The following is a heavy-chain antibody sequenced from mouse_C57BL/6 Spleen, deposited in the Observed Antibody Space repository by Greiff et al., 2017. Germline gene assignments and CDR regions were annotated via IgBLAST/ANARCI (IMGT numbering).Heavy chain of an antibody. V-gene: IGHV1-53*01. CDR2: INPSNGGT. Sequence: QVQLQQPGTELVKPGASVKLSCKASGYTFTSYWMHWVKQRPGQGLEWIGIINPSNGGTNYNETFKSKATLTVDKASSTAYVQLRSLTSEAPAVYYCARSPITTVVAHFDYWGQGTTLTVSA. CDR3: ARSPITTVVAHFDY. D-gene: IGHD1-1*01. J-gene: IGHJ2*01. CDR1: GYTFTSYW.